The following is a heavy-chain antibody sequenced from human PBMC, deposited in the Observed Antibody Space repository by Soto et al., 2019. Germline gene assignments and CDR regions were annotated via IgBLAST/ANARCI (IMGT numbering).Heavy chain of an antibody. CDR2: IYLGGSI. CDR3: ARSLTTVVTMDV. Sequence: SETLSLTCSVSGASISSYYYTWIRQTPGKGLEWIGYIYLGGSINYNPSFKSRVIISVDTSKNQFSVRLSSVTAADTAVYYCARSLTTVVTMDVWGQGTTVTVSS. CDR1: GASISSYY. V-gene: IGHV4-59*01. J-gene: IGHJ6*02. D-gene: IGHD4-17*01.